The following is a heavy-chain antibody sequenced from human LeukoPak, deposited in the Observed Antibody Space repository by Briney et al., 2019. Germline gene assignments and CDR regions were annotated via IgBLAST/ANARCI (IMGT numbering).Heavy chain of an antibody. V-gene: IGHV1-69*06. Sequence: SVKVSCKASGGTFSSYAISWVRQAPGQGLEWMGGIIPIFGTANYAQKFQGRVTITADKSTSTAYMELSSLRSEDTAVYYCARDLDYYDSSGQYWGQGTLVTVSS. CDR2: IIPIFGTA. CDR3: ARDLDYYDSSGQY. D-gene: IGHD3-22*01. J-gene: IGHJ1*01. CDR1: GGTFSSYA.